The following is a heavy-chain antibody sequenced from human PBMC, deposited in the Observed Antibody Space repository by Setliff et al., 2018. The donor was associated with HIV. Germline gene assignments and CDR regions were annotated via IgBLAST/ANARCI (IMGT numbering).Heavy chain of an antibody. D-gene: IGHD3-22*01. CDR3: ARWPPHRSSDYDQEYYFDY. Sequence: GASVKVSCKASGGTFSSYAISWVRQAPGQGLEWMGGIIPILGIANCAQKFQGRVTITADESTSTAYMELSSLRSEDTAVYYCARWPPHRSSDYDQEYYFDYWGQGTLVTVSS. CDR1: GGTFSSYA. CDR2: IIPILGIA. V-gene: IGHV1-69*10. J-gene: IGHJ4*02.